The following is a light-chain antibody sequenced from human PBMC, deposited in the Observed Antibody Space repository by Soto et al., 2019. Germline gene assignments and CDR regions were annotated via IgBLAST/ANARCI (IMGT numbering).Light chain of an antibody. J-gene: IGKJ5*01. CDR2: DAS. CDR3: QQRSNWPIT. V-gene: IGKV3-11*01. CDR1: QSVSSL. Sequence: EIVLTQSPATLSLSPGERATLSCRASQSVSSLLAWYQQKPGQAPRLLIYDASNRATDIPARFSGSGSGTDFTLTISSLEPEDFAVYYCQQRSNWPITFGQGTRLEIK.